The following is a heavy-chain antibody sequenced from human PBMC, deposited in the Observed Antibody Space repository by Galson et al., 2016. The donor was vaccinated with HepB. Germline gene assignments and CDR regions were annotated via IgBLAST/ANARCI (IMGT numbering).Heavy chain of an antibody. Sequence: SLRLSCATSGFTLTHYGMLWVRQAPGKGLEWVAVIWYDGSYKYYADSVEGRFTISRDISENTGYPQMNSLRGEDTAVYYCAREIPHMVHGGLDYWGQGTLVTVSS. CDR2: IWYDGSYK. V-gene: IGHV3-33*01. CDR1: GFTLTHYG. D-gene: IGHD2-2*02. CDR3: AREIPHMVHGGLDY. J-gene: IGHJ4*02.